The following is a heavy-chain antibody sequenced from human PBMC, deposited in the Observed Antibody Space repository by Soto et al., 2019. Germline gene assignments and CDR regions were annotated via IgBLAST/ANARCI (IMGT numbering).Heavy chain of an antibody. D-gene: IGHD6-6*01. CDR3: ATGPYSSSAFDI. Sequence: ASVKVSCKVSGYTLTELSMHWVRQAPGKGLEWMGGFDPEDGETIYAQKFQGRVTMTEDTSTDTAYMELSSLRSEDTAVYYCATGPYSSSAFDICGQGTMVTVSS. J-gene: IGHJ3*02. V-gene: IGHV1-24*01. CDR2: FDPEDGET. CDR1: GYTLTELS.